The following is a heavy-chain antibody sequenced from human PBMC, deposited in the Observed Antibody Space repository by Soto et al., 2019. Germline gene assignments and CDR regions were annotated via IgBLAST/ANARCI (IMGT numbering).Heavy chain of an antibody. J-gene: IGHJ4*02. CDR1: GFTFSSYA. Sequence: EVQLLESGGGLVQPGGSLRLSCAASGFTFSSYAMSWVRQAPGKGLEWVSAISGSGGSTYYADSVKGRFTISRDNPKNTQYLQINSQREEDRAVYYCVKKAYGSIGYYYTYWGQGTLVTVSS. D-gene: IGHD3-22*01. CDR3: VKKAYGSIGYYYTY. CDR2: ISGSGGST. V-gene: IGHV3-23*01.